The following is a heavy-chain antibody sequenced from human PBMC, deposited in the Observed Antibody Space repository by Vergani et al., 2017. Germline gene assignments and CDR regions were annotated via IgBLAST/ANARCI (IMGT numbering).Heavy chain of an antibody. D-gene: IGHD5-24*01. V-gene: IGHV1-69*01. Sequence: QVQLVQSGAEVKKPGSSVKVSCKASGGTFSSYAISWVRQAPGQGLEWMGGIIPIFGKANYAQKFQGRVTITADESTSTAYMGLSSLRSEDTAVYYCARDMGLEMATIKDYYYYYMDVWGKGTTVTVSS. CDR3: ARDMGLEMATIKDYYYYYMDV. J-gene: IGHJ6*03. CDR2: IIPIFGKA. CDR1: GGTFSSYA.